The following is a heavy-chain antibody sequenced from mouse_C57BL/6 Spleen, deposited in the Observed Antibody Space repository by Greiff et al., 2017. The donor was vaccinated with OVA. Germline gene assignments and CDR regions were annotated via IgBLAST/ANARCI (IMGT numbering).Heavy chain of an antibody. CDR3: ARGGNQGFAY. CDR2: IYPGSGST. Sequence: VRRQRPGAELVKPGASVKMSCKASGYTFTSYWITWVKQRPGQGLEWIGDIYPGSGSTNYNEKFKSKATLTVDTSSSTAYMQLSSLTSEDSAVYYCARGGNQGFAYWGQGTLVTVSA. CDR1: GYTFTSYW. J-gene: IGHJ3*01. V-gene: IGHV1-55*01. D-gene: IGHD2-1*01.